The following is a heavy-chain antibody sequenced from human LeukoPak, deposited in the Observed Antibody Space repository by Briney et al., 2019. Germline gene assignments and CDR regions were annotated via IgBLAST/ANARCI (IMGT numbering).Heavy chain of an antibody. CDR1: GGSISSFY. CDR2: IYYSGSA. V-gene: IGHV4-59*01. D-gene: IGHD5-18*01. CDR3: ARTTEGGYSYGYFYYYYMDV. Sequence: SETLSLTCAVSGGSISSFYWSWIRQPPGKGLEWIGYIYYSGSANYNPSLKSRVTISVDTSKNQFSLKLSSVTAADTAVYYCARTTEGGYSYGYFYYYYMDVWGKGTTVTISS. J-gene: IGHJ6*03.